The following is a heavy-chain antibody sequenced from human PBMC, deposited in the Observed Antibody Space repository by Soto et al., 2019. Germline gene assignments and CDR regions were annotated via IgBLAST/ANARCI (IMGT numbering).Heavy chain of an antibody. CDR1: GYTCFTYY. V-gene: IGHV1-18*01. CDR2: SSTYSGDT. CDR3: ARHHGPTTSENWFDP. J-gene: IGHJ5*02. Sequence: ASGKVSGKASGYTCFTYYISCVRQAPQQGLEWMGWSSTYSGDTKYAQKFQGRVTMTTDTSTTTAYLELRRMRSAATAVYYCARHHGPTTSENWFDPWGQGTMVTVSS. D-gene: IGHD5-12*01.